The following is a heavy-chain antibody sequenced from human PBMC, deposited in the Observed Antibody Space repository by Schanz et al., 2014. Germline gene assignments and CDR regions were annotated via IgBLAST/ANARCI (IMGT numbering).Heavy chain of an antibody. Sequence: EVQLVESGGGLVQPGGSLRLSCAASGFTFGNFFMSWVRQAPGKGLEWVANIKQDGIEKYYVDSVKGRFTISRDNAKNSLYLQMNSLRAEDTAVYYCIRGDIMVVPVAHFWGQGILVTVSS. D-gene: IGHD2-2*01. CDR2: IKQDGIEK. J-gene: IGHJ4*02. CDR1: GFTFGNFF. V-gene: IGHV3-7*01. CDR3: IRGDIMVVPVAHF.